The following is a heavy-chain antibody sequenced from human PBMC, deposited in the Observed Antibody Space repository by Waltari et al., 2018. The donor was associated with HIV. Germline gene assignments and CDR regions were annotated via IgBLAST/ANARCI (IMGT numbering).Heavy chain of an antibody. CDR1: GFTFGSYS. D-gene: IGHD6-13*01. CDR3: ARDSRHPNGFDY. V-gene: IGHV3-48*04. CDR2: ISGGSSHI. Sequence: EVQLVESGGGSVQSGGSLRLSCAASGFTFGSYSMNWVRRAPGQGLEWISYISGGSSHIYYSDPGKGRFTISRDDAKNSLYLQMNSLRAEDTAVYYCARDSRHPNGFDYWGQGTLVTVSS. J-gene: IGHJ4*02.